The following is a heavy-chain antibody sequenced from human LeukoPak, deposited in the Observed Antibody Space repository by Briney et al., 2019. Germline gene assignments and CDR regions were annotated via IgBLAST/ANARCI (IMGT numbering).Heavy chain of an antibody. D-gene: IGHD6-13*01. V-gene: IGHV3-30*18. Sequence: RSLRLSCAASGFTFSSYGMHWVRQAPGKGLEWVAVISYDGSNKYYADSVKGRFTISRDNSKNTLYLQMNSLRAEDTAVYYCAKGSSSWYWVYWGQGTLVTVSS. CDR3: AKGSSSWYWVY. CDR1: GFTFSSYG. CDR2: ISYDGSNK. J-gene: IGHJ4*02.